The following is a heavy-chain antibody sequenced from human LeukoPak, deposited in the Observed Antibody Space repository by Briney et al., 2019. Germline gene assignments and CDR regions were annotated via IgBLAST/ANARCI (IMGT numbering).Heavy chain of an antibody. D-gene: IGHD3-22*01. Sequence: PSETLSLTCAVYGGSFSGYYWSWLRQPPGKGLEWIASIYHSGSTYHNPSLKSRVTISVDTSKNQFSLKLNSVTATDTAVYYCARGWSYDSSGWLAFDIWGQGTMVTVSS. CDR1: GGSFSGYY. J-gene: IGHJ3*02. CDR3: ARGWSYDSSGWLAFDI. V-gene: IGHV4-34*01. CDR2: IYHSGST.